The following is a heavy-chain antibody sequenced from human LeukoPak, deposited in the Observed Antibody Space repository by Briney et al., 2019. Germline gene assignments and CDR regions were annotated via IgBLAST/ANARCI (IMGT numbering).Heavy chain of an antibody. CDR3: ARDRDDGGFEY. CDR1: GFTFPNYW. Sequence: GGSLRPSCVASGFTFPNYWMSWVRQAPEKGLEWVANINQGGRVKQYVDSMKGRFTISRDNAKNSLYLQMNSLRAEDTAVYYCARDRDDGGFEYWGQGTLVTVSS. J-gene: IGHJ4*02. V-gene: IGHV3-7*01. D-gene: IGHD4-23*01. CDR2: INQGGRVK.